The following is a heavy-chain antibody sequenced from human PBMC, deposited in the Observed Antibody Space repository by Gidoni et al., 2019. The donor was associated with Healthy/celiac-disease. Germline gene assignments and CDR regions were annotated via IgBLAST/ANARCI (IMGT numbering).Heavy chain of an antibody. CDR3: AITYYYDSSGYPPEDYFDY. CDR1: GYTFTSYG. CDR2: TSAYNGNT. J-gene: IGHJ4*02. V-gene: IGHV1-18*04. Sequence: QVQLVQSGAEVKKPGASVQVSCKASGYTFTSYGISWVRQAPGQGLEWMGWTSAYNGNTNYAQKLQGRVTMTTDTSTSTAYMELRSLRSDDTAVYYCAITYYYDSSGYPPEDYFDYWGQGTLVTVSS. D-gene: IGHD3-22*01.